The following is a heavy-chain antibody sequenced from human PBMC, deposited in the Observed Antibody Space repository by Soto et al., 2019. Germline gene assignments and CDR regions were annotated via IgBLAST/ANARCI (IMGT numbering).Heavy chain of an antibody. D-gene: IGHD2-8*01. CDR2: IYYSGNT. J-gene: IGHJ5*02. V-gene: IGHV4-59*01. CDR1: GGSISSYY. CDR3: ARENGQQDWFDP. Sequence: QVQLQESGPGLLKPSETLSLTCTVSGGSISSYYWSWIRQPPGKGLEWIGYIYYSGNTNYNPSLKIRVTISVDTSKNQFSLKLSSLTAADTAVYYCARENGQQDWFDPWGQGTLVTVSS.